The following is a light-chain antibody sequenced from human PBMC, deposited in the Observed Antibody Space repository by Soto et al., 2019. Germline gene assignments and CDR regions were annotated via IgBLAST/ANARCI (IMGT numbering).Light chain of an antibody. V-gene: IGKV3-20*01. Sequence: EIVLTQSPGTLSLSPGERATLSCRASQSVSSFLAWHQQKPGRAPRLLIYGGSIRATGIPDRFSGSGSGTDFTLTISRLEPEDFAVYYCQHYGSAPYTFGQGTKLEIK. CDR2: GGS. CDR3: QHYGSAPYT. CDR1: QSVSSF. J-gene: IGKJ2*01.